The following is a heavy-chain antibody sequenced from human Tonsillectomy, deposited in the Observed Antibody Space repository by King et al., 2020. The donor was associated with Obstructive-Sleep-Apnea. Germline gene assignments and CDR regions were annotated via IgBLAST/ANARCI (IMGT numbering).Heavy chain of an antibody. Sequence: VQLVESGGGVVQPGRSLRLSCAASGFTFSSYGMHWVRQAPGKGLEWVAVISYDGSNKYYADSVKGRFTISRDNSKNTLYLQMNSLRAEDTAVYYCAKGGICSSTSCYLDYWGQGTLVTVSS. CDR2: ISYDGSNK. CDR1: GFTFSSYG. J-gene: IGHJ4*02. D-gene: IGHD2-2*01. CDR3: AKGGICSSTSCYLDY. V-gene: IGHV3-30*18.